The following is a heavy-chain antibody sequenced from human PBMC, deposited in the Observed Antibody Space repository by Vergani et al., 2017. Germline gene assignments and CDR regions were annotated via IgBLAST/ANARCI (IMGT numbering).Heavy chain of an antibody. Sequence: VQLLESGPGLVKPSETLSLTCTVSGGSISSYYWSWIRQPPGKGLEWIGYIYYSGSTNYNPSLKSLVTISVDTSKNQFSLKLSSVTAADTAVYYCARAGSSFLGWFDPWGQGTLVTVSS. CDR2: IYYSGST. CDR3: ARAGSSFLGWFDP. J-gene: IGHJ5*02. V-gene: IGHV4-59*01. D-gene: IGHD6-6*01. CDR1: GGSISSYY.